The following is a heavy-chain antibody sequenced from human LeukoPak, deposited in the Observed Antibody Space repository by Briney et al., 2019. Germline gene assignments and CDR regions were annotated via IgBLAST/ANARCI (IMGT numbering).Heavy chain of an antibody. CDR2: TRNKANNYTT. CDR1: GFTFSDHY. Sequence: GGSLRLSCAASGFTFSDHYMDWVRQAPGKGLEWVGRTRNKANNYTTEYAASVKGRFTISRDDSKNSLYLQMNSLKTDDTALYHCARVSSGWHLDYWGQGTLVTVSS. J-gene: IGHJ4*02. D-gene: IGHD6-19*01. V-gene: IGHV3-72*01. CDR3: ARVSSGWHLDY.